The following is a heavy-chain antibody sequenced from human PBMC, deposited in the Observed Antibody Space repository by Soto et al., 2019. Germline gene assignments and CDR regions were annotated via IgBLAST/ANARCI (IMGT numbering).Heavy chain of an antibody. CDR2: IYYSGST. CDR3: ARDNGSITIFGVVIDNWVDP. J-gene: IGHJ5*02. CDR1: GGSISSYY. Sequence: PSETLSLTCTVSGGSISSYYWSWIRQPPGKGLEWIGYIYYSGSTNYNPSLKSRVTISVDTSRNQFSLKLSSVTAADTAVYYCARDNGSITIFGVVIDNWVDPLGQGTLVSV. D-gene: IGHD3-3*01. V-gene: IGHV4-59*01.